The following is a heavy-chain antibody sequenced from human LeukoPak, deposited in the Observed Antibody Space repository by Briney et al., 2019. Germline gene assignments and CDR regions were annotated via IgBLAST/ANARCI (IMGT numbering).Heavy chain of an antibody. D-gene: IGHD2-8*01. V-gene: IGHV5-51*01. CDR3: ARGALGYCTNGVCYNPGYFDL. CDR2: IYPGDSDT. CDR1: GYSFTSYW. J-gene: IGHJ2*01. Sequence: GESLKISCKGSGYSFTSYWIGWVRQMPGKGLEWMGIIYPGDSDTRYSPSFQGQVTISADKSISTAYLQWSSLKASDTAVYYCARGALGYCTNGVCYNPGYFDLWGRGTLVTVSS.